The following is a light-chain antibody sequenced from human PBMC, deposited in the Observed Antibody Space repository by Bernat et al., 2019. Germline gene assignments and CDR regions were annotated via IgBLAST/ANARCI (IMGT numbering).Light chain of an antibody. CDR2: DAS. J-gene: IGKJ4*02. CDR1: QRVGTF. CDR3: QLRNSWPT. V-gene: IGKV3-11*01. Sequence: EIVLTQSPATLSLSPGERATLSCRASQRVGTFLAWYQQKPGQAPRLLIYDASNRATGVPARFSGSGSGTDFTLTISSLDPDDAAVYYCQLRNSWPTFGRGTKVEI.